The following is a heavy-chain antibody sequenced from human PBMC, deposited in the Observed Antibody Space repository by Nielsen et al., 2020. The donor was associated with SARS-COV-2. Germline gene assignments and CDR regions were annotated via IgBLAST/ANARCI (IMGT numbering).Heavy chain of an antibody. J-gene: IGHJ4*02. CDR2: ISYDGSNK. Sequence: GGSLRLSCAASGFPFSSYEMNWVRQAPGKGLEWVAVISYDGSNKYYADSVKGRFTISRDNSKNTLYLQMNSLRAEDTAVYYCARDGGGYADYWGQGTLVTVSS. V-gene: IGHV3-30*04. CDR3: ARDGGGYADY. D-gene: IGHD5-12*01. CDR1: GFPFSSYE.